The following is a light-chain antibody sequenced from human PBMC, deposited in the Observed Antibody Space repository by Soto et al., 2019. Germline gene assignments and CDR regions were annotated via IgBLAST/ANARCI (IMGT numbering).Light chain of an antibody. CDR3: QQRSNWWT. CDR2: DAS. Sequence: EIVLVQSPATLSLSPGEIATLSFRASQSVSSYLAWYQQKPGQAPRLLIYDASNRATGIPARFSGSGSGTDFTLTISSLEPEDFAVYYCQQRSNWWTFGQGTKVDIK. V-gene: IGKV3-11*01. CDR1: QSVSSY. J-gene: IGKJ1*01.